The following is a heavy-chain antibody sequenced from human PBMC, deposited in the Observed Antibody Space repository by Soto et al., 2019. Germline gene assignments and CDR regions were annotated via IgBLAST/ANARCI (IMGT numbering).Heavy chain of an antibody. V-gene: IGHV3-30*18. CDR3: AKDGRGPYSSSWYDWFDP. CDR1: GFTFSSYG. CDR2: ISYDGSNK. J-gene: IGHJ5*02. D-gene: IGHD6-13*01. Sequence: QVQLVESGGGVVQPGRSLRLSRAASGFTFSSYGMHWVRQGPGKGLEWVAVISYDGSNKYYADSVKGRFTISRDNSKNTLYLQMNSLRAEDTAVYYCAKDGRGPYSSSWYDWFDPWGQGTLVTVSS.